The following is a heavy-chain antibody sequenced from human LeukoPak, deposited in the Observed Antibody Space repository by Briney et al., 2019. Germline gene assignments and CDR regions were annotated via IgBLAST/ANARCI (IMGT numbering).Heavy chain of an antibody. CDR2: IKKDGSEK. CDR1: GFTFSSYW. V-gene: IGHV3-7*01. D-gene: IGHD6-19*01. CDR3: AREPLEALAGTSEY. J-gene: IGHJ4*02. Sequence: GGSLRLSCAASGFTFSSYWMSWVRQAPGKGLEWVANIKKDGSEKYYVDSVKGRFTISRDNAKTSLYLQMISLRAEDTAVYYCAREPLEALAGTSEYWGQGTLVTVSS.